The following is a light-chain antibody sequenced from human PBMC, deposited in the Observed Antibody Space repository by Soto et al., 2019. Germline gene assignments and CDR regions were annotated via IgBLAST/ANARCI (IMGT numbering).Light chain of an antibody. Sequence: DIVMTQSPDSLAVSLGERATINCESSQSVLYSSNNKNHLAWYQQKPGQPPKLLIYWASTRESGVPDRFSGSGSGTGFTLTISSLQAEDVAVYYCHQYYSLPFTFGPGTKVDIK. J-gene: IGKJ3*01. CDR3: HQYYSLPFT. V-gene: IGKV4-1*01. CDR2: WAS. CDR1: QSVLYSSNNKNH.